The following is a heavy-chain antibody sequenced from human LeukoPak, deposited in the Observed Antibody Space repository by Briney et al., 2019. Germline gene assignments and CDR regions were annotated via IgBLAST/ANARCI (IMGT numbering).Heavy chain of an antibody. V-gene: IGHV4-4*07. J-gene: IGHJ6*02. CDR3: ARVLSASSGSGYYYYGMDV. CDR2: IYTSGST. D-gene: IGHD2-15*01. Sequence: SETLSLTCTVSGGSISSYYWSWIRQPAGKGLEWIGRIYTSGSTNYNPSLKSRVTMSVDTSKNQFSLKLSSVTAADTAVYYCARVLSASSGSGYYYYGMDVWGQGTTVTVSS. CDR1: GGSISSYY.